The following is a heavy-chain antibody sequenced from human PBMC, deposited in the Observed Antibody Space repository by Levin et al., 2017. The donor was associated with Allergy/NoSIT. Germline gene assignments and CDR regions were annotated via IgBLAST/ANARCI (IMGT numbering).Heavy chain of an antibody. D-gene: IGHD4-11*01. CDR3: ARDTTVGGEA. J-gene: IGHJ5*02. V-gene: IGHV3-7*03. CDR2: IKQDGGEK. Sequence: SGGSLRLSCVASGFTFSDYWMTWVRQPLGKGLEWVANIKQDGGEKYYAESVKGRFTISRDNAKNSLFLQMNYLGTADTAVYFCARDTTVGGEAWGQGTLVTVSS. CDR1: GFTFSDYW.